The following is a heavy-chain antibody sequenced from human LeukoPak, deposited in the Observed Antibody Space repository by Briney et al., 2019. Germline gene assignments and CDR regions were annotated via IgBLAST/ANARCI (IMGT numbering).Heavy chain of an antibody. CDR2: ISSSSSYI. CDR3: ARTVEWPQPYGMDV. Sequence: GGSLRLSCAASGFTFSSYAMTWVRQAPGKGLEWVSSISSSSSYIYYADSVKGRFTISRDNAKNSLYLQMNSLRAEDTAVYYCARTVEWPQPYGMDVWGQGTTVTVSS. D-gene: IGHD3-3*01. J-gene: IGHJ6*02. V-gene: IGHV3-21*01. CDR1: GFTFSSYA.